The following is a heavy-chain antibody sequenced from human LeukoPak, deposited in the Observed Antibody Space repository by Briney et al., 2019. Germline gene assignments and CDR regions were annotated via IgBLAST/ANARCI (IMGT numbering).Heavy chain of an antibody. V-gene: IGHV4-39*07. CDR2: IYYSGST. J-gene: IGHJ5*02. CDR1: GGSISSSSYY. D-gene: IGHD2-2*01. Sequence: SETLSLTCTVSGGSISSSSYYWGWIRPPPGKGLEWIGSIYYSGSTYYNPSLKSRVTISVDTSKNQFSLKLSSVTAADTAVYYCARARRTSCFRWFDPWGQGTLVTVSS. CDR3: ARARRTSCFRWFDP.